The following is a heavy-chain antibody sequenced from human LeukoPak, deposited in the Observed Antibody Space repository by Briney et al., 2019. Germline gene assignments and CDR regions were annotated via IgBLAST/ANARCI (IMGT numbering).Heavy chain of an antibody. V-gene: IGHV3-11*04. CDR1: GFTFSDYY. D-gene: IGHD3-16*02. J-gene: IGHJ4*02. CDR2: ISSSGSTI. CDR3: ARDGSYDYVWGSYRYGLFDY. Sequence: PGGSLRLSCAASGFTFSDYYMSWIRQAPGKGLEWVSYISSSGSTIYYADSVKGRFTISRDNAKNSLYLQINSLRAEDTAVYYCARDGSYDYVWGSYRYGLFDYWGQGTLVTVSS.